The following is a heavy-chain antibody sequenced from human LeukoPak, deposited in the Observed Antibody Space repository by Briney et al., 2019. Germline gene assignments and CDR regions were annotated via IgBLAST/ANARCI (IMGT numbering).Heavy chain of an antibody. CDR1: GGSISSGGYY. CDR3: ARAGGSYLIDAFDI. V-gene: IGHV4-31*03. J-gene: IGHJ3*02. D-gene: IGHD1-26*01. Sequence: SETLSLTCTVSGGSISSGGYYWSWIRQHPGKGLEWIGYIYYSGSTYYNPSLKSRVTISVDTSKNQFSLKLSSVTAADTAVYYCARAGGSYLIDAFDIWGQGTMVTVSS. CDR2: IYYSGST.